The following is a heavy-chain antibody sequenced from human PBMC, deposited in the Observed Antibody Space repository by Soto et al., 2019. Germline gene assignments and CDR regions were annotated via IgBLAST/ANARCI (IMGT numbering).Heavy chain of an antibody. V-gene: IGHV3-21*01. D-gene: IGHD1-26*01. CDR3: AREPPRLVGATYDAFDI. J-gene: IGHJ3*02. CDR2: ISSSSSYI. Sequence: GGSLRLSCAASGFTFSSYSMNWVRQAPGKGLEWVSSISSSSSYIYYADSVKGRFTISRDNAENSLYLQMNSLRAEDTAVYYCAREPPRLVGATYDAFDIWGQGTMVTVSS. CDR1: GFTFSSYS.